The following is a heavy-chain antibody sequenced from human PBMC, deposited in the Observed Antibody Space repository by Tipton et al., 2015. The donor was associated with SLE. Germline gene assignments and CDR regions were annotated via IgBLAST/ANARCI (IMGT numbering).Heavy chain of an antibody. J-gene: IGHJ4*02. CDR1: GYTFTNYG. CDR2: IIPILGIA. V-gene: IGHV1-69*04. Sequence: QSGAEVKKPGASVKVSCKASGYTFTNYGISWVRQAPGQGLEWMGRIIPILGIANYAQKFQGRVTITADKSTSTAYMELSSLRSEDTAVYYCARDESGYSYGYDYWGQGTLVTVSS. CDR3: ARDESGYSYGYDY. D-gene: IGHD5-18*01.